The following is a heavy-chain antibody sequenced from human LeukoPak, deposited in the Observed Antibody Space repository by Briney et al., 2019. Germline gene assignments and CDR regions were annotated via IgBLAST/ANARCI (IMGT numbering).Heavy chain of an antibody. V-gene: IGHV3-21*04. CDR3: AKDRGGGMDV. CDR2: ISSSSSYI. Sequence: GGSLRLSCAASGFTFSSYSMNWVRQAPGKGLEWVSSISSSSSYIYYADSVKGRFTISRDNAKNSLYLQMNSLRAEDTAVYYCAKDRGGGMDVWGQGTTVSVPS. J-gene: IGHJ6*02. CDR1: GFTFSSYS. D-gene: IGHD2-15*01.